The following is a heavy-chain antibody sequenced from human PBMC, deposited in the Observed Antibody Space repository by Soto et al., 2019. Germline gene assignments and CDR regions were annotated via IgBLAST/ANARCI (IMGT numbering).Heavy chain of an antibody. J-gene: IGHJ5*01. V-gene: IGHV4-30-4*01. Sequence: SETLSLTCSVSGGSISSGDYYWNWIRQPPGKGLEWIAYIYHSGSAYYNPSLKSRVTISVDTSRNQFSLKLSSVTAADTAVYYCARVTPDNWFDSWGQGTLVTVSS. CDR1: GGSISSGDYY. CDR2: IYHSGSA. CDR3: ARVTPDNWFDS.